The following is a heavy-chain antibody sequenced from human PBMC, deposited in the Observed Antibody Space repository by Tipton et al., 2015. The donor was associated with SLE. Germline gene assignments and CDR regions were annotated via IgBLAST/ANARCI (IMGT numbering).Heavy chain of an antibody. J-gene: IGHJ4*02. Sequence: TLSLTCTVSGGSISSSSYYWGWIRQPPGKGLEWIGSIYYSGSTYYNPSLKSRVTIYVDTSKKQFSLKLRSVTAADTAVYYCAKWGGLKYDFWSGSDYWGQGTLVTVSS. V-gene: IGHV4-39*01. CDR1: GGSISSSSYY. CDR3: AKWGGLKYDFWSGSDY. CDR2: IYYSGST. D-gene: IGHD3-3*01.